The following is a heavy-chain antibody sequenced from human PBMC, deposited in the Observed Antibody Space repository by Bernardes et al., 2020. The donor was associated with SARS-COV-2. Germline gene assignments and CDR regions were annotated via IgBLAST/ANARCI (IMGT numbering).Heavy chain of an antibody. CDR1: GFTVRSTY. V-gene: IGHV3-66*02. CDR3: ARDLASVVPAAQGYYYYYYYMDV. D-gene: IGHD2-2*01. J-gene: IGHJ6*03. CDR2: IYSGGST. Sequence: EGSLCLSCAASGFTVRSTYMSWVRQAPGPGLAWVSVIYSGGSTYYADSVKGRFTISRDNSKNTLYLQMNSLRAEDTAVYYCARDLASVVPAAQGYYYYYYYMDVWGKGTTVTVSS.